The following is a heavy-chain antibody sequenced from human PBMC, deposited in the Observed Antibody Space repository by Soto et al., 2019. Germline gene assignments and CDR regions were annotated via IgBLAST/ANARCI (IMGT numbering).Heavy chain of an antibody. CDR3: AREGSSGWPFDY. J-gene: IGHJ4*02. CDR2: IIPIFGTA. V-gene: IGHV1-69*13. Sequence: ASVKVSCKASGGTFSSYAISWVRQAPGQGLEWMGGIIPIFGTANYAQKFQGRVTITADESTSTAYMELSSLRSEDTAVYYWAREGSSGWPFDYWGQGTLVTVSS. CDR1: GGTFSSYA. D-gene: IGHD6-19*01.